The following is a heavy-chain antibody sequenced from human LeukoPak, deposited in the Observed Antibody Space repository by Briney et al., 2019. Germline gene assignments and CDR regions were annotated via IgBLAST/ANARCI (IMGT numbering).Heavy chain of an antibody. CDR1: GFTFTTYA. CDR2: ISSGGGAT. Sequence: GGSLRLSCAASGFTFTTYALSWVRQAPGKGLEWVSAISSGGGATFYQDSVKGRFTISRDSSENTLYLQMNTLRADDTALYYCARQLGYCSDGSCYFDYWGQGTLVTVYS. V-gene: IGHV3-23*01. D-gene: IGHD2-15*01. CDR3: ARQLGYCSDGSCYFDY. J-gene: IGHJ4*02.